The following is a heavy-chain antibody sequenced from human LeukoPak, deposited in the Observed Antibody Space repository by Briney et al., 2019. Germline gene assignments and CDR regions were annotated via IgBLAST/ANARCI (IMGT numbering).Heavy chain of an antibody. J-gene: IGHJ5*02. Sequence: PGGSLRLSCAASGFAFSSYRMNWVRQAPGKGLEWVSSISSNGDYIYYTDSVKGRFTMSRDNAKNSLYLQMNSLRAEDTAVYYCARASDPWLQLTWGQGTLVTVSS. CDR2: ISSNGDYI. CDR1: GFAFSSYR. CDR3: ARASDPWLQLT. V-gene: IGHV3-21*04. D-gene: IGHD5-24*01.